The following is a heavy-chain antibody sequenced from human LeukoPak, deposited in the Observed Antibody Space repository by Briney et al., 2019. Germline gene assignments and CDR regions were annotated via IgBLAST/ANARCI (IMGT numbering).Heavy chain of an antibody. Sequence: SETLSLTCTVSGGSISTYYWSWIRQPPGKGLEWIGYIYYTGSTSYNPSLKSRVTMSLDATKNQFSLELNSVTRADTAGYYCARGGNYWPQWWFDPWGRGTLVSVSS. CDR2: IYYTGST. D-gene: IGHD1-26*01. V-gene: IGHV4-59*01. J-gene: IGHJ5*02. CDR3: ARGGNYWPQWWFDP. CDR1: GGSISTYY.